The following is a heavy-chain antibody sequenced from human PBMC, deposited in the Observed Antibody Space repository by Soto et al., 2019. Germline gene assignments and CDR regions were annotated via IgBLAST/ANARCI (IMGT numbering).Heavy chain of an antibody. CDR3: ARYRSSSSGNFDY. V-gene: IGHV4-31*03. CDR1: GGSISSGGYY. D-gene: IGHD6-6*01. Sequence: SETLSLTCTVSGGSISSGGYYLSWIRQHPGKGLEWIGYIYYSGSTYYNPSLKSRVTISVDTSKNQFSLKLSSVTAADTAVYYCARYRSSSSGNFDYWGQGTLVTVSS. J-gene: IGHJ4*02. CDR2: IYYSGST.